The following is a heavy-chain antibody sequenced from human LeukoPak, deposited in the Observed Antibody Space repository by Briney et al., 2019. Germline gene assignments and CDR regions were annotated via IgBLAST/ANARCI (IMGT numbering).Heavy chain of an antibody. V-gene: IGHV3-30-3*01. Sequence: GGSLRLSCAASGFTFSSYAMHWVRQAPGKGLEWVAVISYDGSNKYYADSVKGRFTISRDNSKNTLYLQMNSLRAEDTAVYYCARDQDGGELDYWGQGTLVTVSS. CDR3: ARDQDGGELDY. CDR2: ISYDGSNK. D-gene: IGHD4-23*01. J-gene: IGHJ4*02. CDR1: GFTFSSYA.